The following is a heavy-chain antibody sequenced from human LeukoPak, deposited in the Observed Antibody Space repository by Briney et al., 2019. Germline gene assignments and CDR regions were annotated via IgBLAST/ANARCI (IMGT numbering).Heavy chain of an antibody. CDR2: SSTHGSDE. D-gene: IGHD3-22*01. V-gene: IGHV3-30*04. Sequence: GGSLRLSCAASGFTFTSLPLHWVRQAPGKGLEWVAVSSTHGSDEYYADSVKGRFTAFSDNSKKTVYLQMDSLRAEDTAVYHCAMDYYDSNGYSRGWDYWGQGTLVTVSS. CDR1: GFTFTSLP. J-gene: IGHJ4*02. CDR3: AMDYYDSNGYSRGWDY.